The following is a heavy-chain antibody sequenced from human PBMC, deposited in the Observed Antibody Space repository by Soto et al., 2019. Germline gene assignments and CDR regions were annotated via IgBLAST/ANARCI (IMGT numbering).Heavy chain of an antibody. CDR2: ISYDGSNK. CDR3: ARSSSSGWYIKH. J-gene: IGHJ1*01. V-gene: IGHV3-30*03. CDR1: GFPFISNG. Sequence: QVQLVESGGGVVQPGRSLRLPCAASGFPFISNGMHWFRQAPGKGLEWVAVISYDGSNKYYADSVKGRFTISRDNSKNTLYLQMNSLRAEDTAVYYCARSSSSGWYIKHWGQGTLVTVSS. D-gene: IGHD6-19*01.